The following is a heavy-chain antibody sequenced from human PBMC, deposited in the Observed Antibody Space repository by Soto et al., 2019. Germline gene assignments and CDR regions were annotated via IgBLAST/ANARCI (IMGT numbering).Heavy chain of an antibody. Sequence: GWSVRLSFAASGLRDSTNYMSLVRQAPGKGLEWVSVIYSGSTTHYADSVKGRFTISRDNAKNSLYLQMNRLRVEDTVVYYCARDGGPYDFGYAFWGQGTLVTVSS. J-gene: IGHJ4*02. D-gene: IGHD3-3*01. CDR2: IYSGSTT. V-gene: IGHV3-66*01. CDR3: ARDGGPYDFGYAF. CDR1: GLRDSTNY.